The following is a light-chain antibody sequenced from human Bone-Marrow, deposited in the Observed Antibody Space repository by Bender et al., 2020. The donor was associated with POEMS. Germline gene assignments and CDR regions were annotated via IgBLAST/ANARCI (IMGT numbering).Light chain of an antibody. CDR2: DVS. CDR1: SSDVGGYNH. V-gene: IGLV2-11*01. Sequence: QSALTQPRSVSGSPGQSVTISCTGTSSDVGGYNHVSWYQQHPGKAPKLMIYDVSKWPSGVPDRFSGSKSGTSASLAITGLQAEDEGDYYCQSYDNSLGGWVFGGGTKLTVL. CDR3: QSYDNSLGGWV. J-gene: IGLJ3*02.